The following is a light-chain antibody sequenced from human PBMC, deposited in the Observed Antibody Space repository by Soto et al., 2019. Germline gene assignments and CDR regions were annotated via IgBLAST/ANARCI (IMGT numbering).Light chain of an antibody. V-gene: IGLV2-14*01. CDR3: SSYPRSSTLESV. CDR1: SSDVGGYNY. Sequence: QSALTQPASVSGSPGQSITISCTGTSSDVGGYNYVSWYQQHPGKAPKLMIYDVSNRPSGVSNRFSGSKSGNTASLTISGLQAEDEADYYCSSYPRSSTLESVFATGPTVTVL. J-gene: IGLJ1*01. CDR2: DVS.